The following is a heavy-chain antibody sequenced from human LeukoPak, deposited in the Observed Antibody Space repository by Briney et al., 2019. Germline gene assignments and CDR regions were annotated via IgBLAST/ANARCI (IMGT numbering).Heavy chain of an antibody. Sequence: GGSLRLSCAASGFTFSSYAMSWVRQAPGKGLEWVSAISGSGGSTYYADSVKGRSTISRDNSKNTLYLQMNSLRAEDTAVYYCAKASGYDFWSGYYVDYWGQGTLVTVSS. CDR2: ISGSGGST. CDR1: GFTFSSYA. J-gene: IGHJ4*02. V-gene: IGHV3-23*01. D-gene: IGHD3-3*01. CDR3: AKASGYDFWSGYYVDY.